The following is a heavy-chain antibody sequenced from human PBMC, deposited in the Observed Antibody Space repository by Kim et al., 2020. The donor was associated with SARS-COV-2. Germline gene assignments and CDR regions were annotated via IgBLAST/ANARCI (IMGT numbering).Heavy chain of an antibody. CDR2: LYYSGST. D-gene: IGHD2-15*01. CDR3: ASDALGCSGGNCYII. J-gene: IGHJ3*02. CDR1: AGSICSGGYY. Sequence: SETLSLTCTVSAGSICSGGYYWSWFRQHPGKGLEWIGYLYYSGSTYYNPSLKSRVIISVDTSKNQISLKLSSVTAAGTAVYYGASDALGCSGGNCYIIWGQGTMVPVSS. V-gene: IGHV4-31*03.